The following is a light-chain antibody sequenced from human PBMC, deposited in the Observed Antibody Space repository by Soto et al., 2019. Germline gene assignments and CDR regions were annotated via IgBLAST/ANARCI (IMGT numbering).Light chain of an antibody. J-gene: IGLJ7*01. CDR3: QTWGTGSAIVV. V-gene: IGLV4-69*01. CDR1: SGHSNYA. CDR2: VNSGGSH. Sequence: QLVLTQSPSASASLGASVKLTCTLSSGHSNYAIGWHQQQPEKGPRYLMKVNSGGSHIKGDGIPDRFSGSSSGAERYLFISSLQSEDEADYYCQTWGTGSAIVVFGGGTQLTVL.